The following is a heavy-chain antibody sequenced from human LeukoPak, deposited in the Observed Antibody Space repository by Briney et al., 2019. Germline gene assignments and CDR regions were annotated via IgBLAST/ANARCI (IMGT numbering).Heavy chain of an antibody. D-gene: IGHD3-9*01. Sequence: ASVKVSCKASGYTFTGYYMHWVRQAPGQGLEWMGWINPNSGGTNYAQKFQGRVTMTRDTSISTAYMELSRLRSDDTAVYYCARVDYDILTGYYYYYGMDVWGQGTTVTVSS. CDR3: ARVDYDILTGYYYYYGMDV. V-gene: IGHV1-2*02. J-gene: IGHJ6*02. CDR2: INPNSGGT. CDR1: GYTFTGYY.